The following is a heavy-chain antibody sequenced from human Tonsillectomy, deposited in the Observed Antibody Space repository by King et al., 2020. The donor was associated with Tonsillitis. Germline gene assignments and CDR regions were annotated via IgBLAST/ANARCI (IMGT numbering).Heavy chain of an antibody. J-gene: IGHJ6*03. D-gene: IGHD2-2*03. V-gene: IGHV4-59*01. CDR3: ARSRSLVVIVAVPGYYYMDV. CDR2: IYSSGST. Sequence: VQLQESGPGLVKPSENLSLTCTVSGGSIISNYWSWIRQPPGRGLGWVGYIYSSGSTNYNPSFQSRVTISVDTSKNQFSLKLSTVTASDTAVYYCARSRSLVVIVAVPGYYYMDVWGKGTTVTVSS. CDR1: GGSIISNY.